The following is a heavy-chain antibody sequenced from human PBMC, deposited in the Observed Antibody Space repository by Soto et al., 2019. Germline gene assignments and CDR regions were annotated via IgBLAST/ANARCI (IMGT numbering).Heavy chain of an antibody. CDR3: ARDQGSYYLDGFDY. CDR2: IWYDGSNK. V-gene: IGHV3-33*01. Sequence: PGGSLRLSCASSGLTFSSYGMHWVRQAPGKGLEWVAVIWYDGSNKYYADSVKGRFTISRDNSMNTLYLQMNSLRAEDTAVYYCARDQGSYYLDGFDYWGQGTLVTVSS. D-gene: IGHD1-26*01. CDR1: GLTFSSYG. J-gene: IGHJ4*02.